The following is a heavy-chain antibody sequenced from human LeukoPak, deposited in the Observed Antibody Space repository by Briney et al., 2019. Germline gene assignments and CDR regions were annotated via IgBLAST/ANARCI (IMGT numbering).Heavy chain of an antibody. CDR3: ARGEFVVVPAAIRGDY. Sequence: ASVKVFCKASGYTFTGYYMHWVRQAPGQGLEWMGWINPNSGGTNYAQKFQGRVTMTRDTSISTAYMELSRLRSDDTAVYYCARGEFVVVPAAIRGDYWGQGTLVTVSS. CDR2: INPNSGGT. V-gene: IGHV1-2*02. CDR1: GYTFTGYY. J-gene: IGHJ4*02. D-gene: IGHD2-2*02.